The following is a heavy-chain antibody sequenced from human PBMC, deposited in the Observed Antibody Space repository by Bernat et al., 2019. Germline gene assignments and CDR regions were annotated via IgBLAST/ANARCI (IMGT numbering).Heavy chain of an antibody. CDR3: GRDGGGIIAVAGTDY. CDR1: GFTFSSYA. Sequence: QVQLVEPGGGVVQPGRSLRLSCVASGFTFSSYAMHWVRQAPGKGLEWVAVISYDGSNKYYADSVKGRFTISRDNSKNTLYLQMNSLRAEDTAVYYCGRDGGGIIAVAGTDYWGQGTLVTVSS. J-gene: IGHJ4*02. CDR2: ISYDGSNK. D-gene: IGHD6-19*01. V-gene: IGHV3-30-3*01.